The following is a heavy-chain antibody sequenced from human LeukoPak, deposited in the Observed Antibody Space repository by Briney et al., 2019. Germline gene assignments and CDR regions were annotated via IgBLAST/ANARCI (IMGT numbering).Heavy chain of an antibody. D-gene: IGHD5-18*01. J-gene: IGHJ4*02. CDR3: AKTSTAMVSPFDY. V-gene: IGHV3-33*06. CDR2: IWYDGSNK. Sequence: GGSLRLFCAASGFTFSSYGMHWVRQAPGKGLVWVAVIWYDGSNKYYADSVKGRFTISRDNSKNTLYLQINSLRAEDTAVYYCAKTSTAMVSPFDYWGRGTLVTVSS. CDR1: GFTFSSYG.